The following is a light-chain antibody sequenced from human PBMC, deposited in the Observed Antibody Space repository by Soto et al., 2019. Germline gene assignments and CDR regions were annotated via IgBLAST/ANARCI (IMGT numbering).Light chain of an antibody. CDR1: QSISSPY. V-gene: IGKV3-20*01. J-gene: IGKJ1*01. CDR2: GAS. Sequence: ELVSTQSPGTLSLSPGERATPSCRASQSISSPYLAWYQQKPGQAPRLLIDGASNRATDIPDRFSGSGSGTDFTLTISRLEPEDFAMYYCQQYSSSRTFGQGTKVDIK. CDR3: QQYSSSRT.